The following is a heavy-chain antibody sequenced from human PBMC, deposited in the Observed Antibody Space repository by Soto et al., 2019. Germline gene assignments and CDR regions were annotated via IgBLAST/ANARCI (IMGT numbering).Heavy chain of an antibody. CDR3: ARHPLPLYYFDY. J-gene: IGHJ4*02. V-gene: IGHV4-59*08. CDR2: IYYSGST. CDR1: GGSISSYY. Sequence: QVQLQESGPGLVKPSETLSLTCTVSGGSISSYYWSWIRQPPGKGLEWIGYIYYSGSTNYNPSLTSRVTISVDTSKNQFSLKLSSVTAADTAVYYCARHPLPLYYFDYWGQGTLVTVSS.